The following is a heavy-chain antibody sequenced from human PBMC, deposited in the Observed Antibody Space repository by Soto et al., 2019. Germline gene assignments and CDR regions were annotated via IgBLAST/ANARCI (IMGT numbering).Heavy chain of an antibody. J-gene: IGHJ5*02. D-gene: IGHD6-13*01. CDR1: GGSISSGGYY. Sequence: PSETLSLTCTVSGGSISSGGYYWSWIRQHPGKGLEWIGYIYYSGSTYYNPSLKSRVTISVDTSKNQFSLKLSSVTAADTAVYYCARDRGGVYAAAGTDNWFDPWGQGTLVTVSS. CDR3: ARDRGGVYAAAGTDNWFDP. V-gene: IGHV4-31*03. CDR2: IYYSGST.